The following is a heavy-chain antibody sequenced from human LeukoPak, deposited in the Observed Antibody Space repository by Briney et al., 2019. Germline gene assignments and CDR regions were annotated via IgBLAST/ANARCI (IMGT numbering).Heavy chain of an antibody. CDR1: GFTFDDYA. D-gene: IGHD1-26*01. V-gene: IGHV3-9*03. CDR2: ISWNSGSI. CDR3: AKGVGATGEYAFDI. Sequence: GGSLRLSCAASGFTFDDYAMHWVRQAPGKGLEWVSGISWNSGSIGYADSVNGRFTISRDNAKNSLYLQMNSLRAEDMALYYCAKGVGATGEYAFDIWGQGTMVTVSS. J-gene: IGHJ3*02.